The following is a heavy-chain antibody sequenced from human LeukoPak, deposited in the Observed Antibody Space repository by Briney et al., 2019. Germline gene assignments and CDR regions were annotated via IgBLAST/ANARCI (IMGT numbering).Heavy chain of an antibody. CDR3: ARDWVGDGYNYYHYFDC. CDR2: ICNIGDTI. CDR1: GFTPSEYY. Sequence: KPGGSLRLSCAASGFTPSEYYMSWIRHAPGTGREWVSYICNIGDTIYYADSVKGRFTISRDNAKNSLYLQTSSLRAEDTAVYNCARDWVGDGYNYYHYFDCWGQGALVTVSS. J-gene: IGHJ4*02. V-gene: IGHV3-11*04. D-gene: IGHD5-24*01.